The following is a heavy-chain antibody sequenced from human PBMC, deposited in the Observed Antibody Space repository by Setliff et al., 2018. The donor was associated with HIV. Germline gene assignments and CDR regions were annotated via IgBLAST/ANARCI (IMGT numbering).Heavy chain of an antibody. CDR1: GFTFSSYE. J-gene: IGHJ4*02. Sequence: GGSLRLSCAASGFTFSSYEMNWVRQAPGKGLEWVSYISSSGSTIYYADSVKGRFTISRDNAKNSLYLQMNSLRAEDTAVYYCARDGGYCSGYYARFDHWGQGTLVTVSS. V-gene: IGHV3-48*03. CDR2: ISSSGSTI. D-gene: IGHD2-15*01. CDR3: ARDGGYCSGYYARFDH.